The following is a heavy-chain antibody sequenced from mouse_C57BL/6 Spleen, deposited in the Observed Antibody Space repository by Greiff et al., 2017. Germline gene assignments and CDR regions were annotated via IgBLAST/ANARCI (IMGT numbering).Heavy chain of an antibody. CDR3: ARAYYGSSPYYYAMDY. CDR2: INYDGSST. CDR1: GFTFSDYY. D-gene: IGHD1-1*01. V-gene: IGHV5-16*01. Sequence: EVKLVESEGGLVQPGSSMKLSCTASGFTFSDYYMAWVRQVPEKGLEWVADINYDGSSTYYLDSLKSRFIISRDNAKNILYLQMSSLKSEDTATYYCARAYYGSSPYYYAMDYWGQGTSVTVSS. J-gene: IGHJ4*01.